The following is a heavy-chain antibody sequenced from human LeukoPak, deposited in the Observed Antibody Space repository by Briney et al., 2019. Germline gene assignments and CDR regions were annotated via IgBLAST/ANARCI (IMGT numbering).Heavy chain of an antibody. J-gene: IGHJ4*02. CDR2: ISSSSSTI. CDR3: ARDLVWNDFAGEEGGQDY. CDR1: GFTFSSYS. Sequence: GGSLRLSCAASGFTFSSYSMNWVRQAPGKGLEWVSYISSSSSTIYHADSVKGRLTISRDNAKNSLYMQMNSLRAEDTAVYTFARDLVWNDFAGEEGGQDYWGQGTLVTVSS. V-gene: IGHV3-48*01. D-gene: IGHD1-1*01.